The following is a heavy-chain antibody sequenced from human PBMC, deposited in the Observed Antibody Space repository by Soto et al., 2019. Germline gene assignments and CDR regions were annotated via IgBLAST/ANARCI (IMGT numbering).Heavy chain of an antibody. Sequence: LSLTCAVSGDSISSRSHYWNWIRRVPGKGLEFIGYIFYTGATYYNPSLRGRISMSVDTSKNQFSLTLRSVTAADTAIYYCAREGRHSGGMRESWFDPWGQGTQVTVS. V-gene: IGHV4-31*11. D-gene: IGHD3-10*01. CDR3: AREGRHSGGMRESWFDP. CDR2: IFYTGAT. CDR1: GDSISSRSHY. J-gene: IGHJ5*02.